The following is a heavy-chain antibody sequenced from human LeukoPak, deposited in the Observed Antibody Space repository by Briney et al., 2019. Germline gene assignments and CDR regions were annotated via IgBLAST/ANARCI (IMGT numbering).Heavy chain of an antibody. CDR2: INPNSGGT. CDR1: GGTFSSYA. Sequence: ASVKVSCKASGGTFSSYAISWVRQAPGQGLEWMGWINPNSGGTNYAQKFQGRVTMTRDTSISTAYMELSRLRSDDTAVYYCASIYCSSTSCFDYWGQGTLVTVSS. CDR3: ASIYCSSTSCFDY. J-gene: IGHJ4*02. D-gene: IGHD2-2*01. V-gene: IGHV1-2*02.